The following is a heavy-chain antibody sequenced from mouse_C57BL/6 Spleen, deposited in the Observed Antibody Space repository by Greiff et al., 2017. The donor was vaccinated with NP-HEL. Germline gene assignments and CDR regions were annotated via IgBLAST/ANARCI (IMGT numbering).Heavy chain of an antibody. CDR3: ARDFITTVVATDYAMDY. CDR2: ISSGSSTI. Sequence: EVKLMESGGGLVKPGGSLKLSCAASGFTFSDYGMHWVRQAPEKGLEWVAYISSGSSTIYYADTVKGRFTISRDNAKNTLFLQMTSLRSEDTAMYYCARDFITTVVATDYAMDYWGQGTSVTVSS. V-gene: IGHV5-17*01. J-gene: IGHJ4*01. CDR1: GFTFSDYG. D-gene: IGHD1-1*01.